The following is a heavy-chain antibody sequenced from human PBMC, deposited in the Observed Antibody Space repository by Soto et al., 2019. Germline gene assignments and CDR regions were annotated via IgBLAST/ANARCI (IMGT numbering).Heavy chain of an antibody. D-gene: IGHD1-1*01. Sequence: PSETRCRTGTVSCGSISGGDYYWSWIRQPPGRGLEWIGSAYCIEITYYNPSLKMRVTISVDTSKNQFSLKVSSVTAADTAVYYCARHRNWKVDYWGQGTLVTVS. J-gene: IGHJ4*02. V-gene: IGHV4-39*01. CDR3: ARHRNWKVDY. CDR1: CGSISGGDYY. CDR2: AYCIEIT.